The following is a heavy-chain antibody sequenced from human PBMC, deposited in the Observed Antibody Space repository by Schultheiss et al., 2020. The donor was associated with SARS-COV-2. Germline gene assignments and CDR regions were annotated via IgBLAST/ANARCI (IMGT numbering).Heavy chain of an antibody. CDR3: ARQITYYDFWSGPKAYYYYMDV. J-gene: IGHJ6*03. Sequence: SETLSLTCTVSGGSISSYYWSWIRQPPGKGLEWIGYIYYSGSTNYNPSLKSRVTISVDTSKNQFSLKLSSVTAADTAVYYCARQITYYDFWSGPKAYYYYMDVWGKGTTVTGSS. V-gene: IGHV4-59*08. CDR2: IYYSGST. D-gene: IGHD3-3*01. CDR1: GGSISSYY.